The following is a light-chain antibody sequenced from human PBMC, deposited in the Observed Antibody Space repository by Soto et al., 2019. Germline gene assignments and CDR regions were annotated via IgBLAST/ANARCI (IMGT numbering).Light chain of an antibody. Sequence: DIQMTQSPSSLSASVGDRVTITCRASQGISSYLNWYQQKPGKAPKLLIYAASSLQSGVPSRFSGSGFGTDFTLTISILQPEDFATYYCQQSYSTPLTFGGGTKVDIK. CDR2: AAS. CDR1: QGISSY. J-gene: IGKJ4*01. CDR3: QQSYSTPLT. V-gene: IGKV1-39*01.